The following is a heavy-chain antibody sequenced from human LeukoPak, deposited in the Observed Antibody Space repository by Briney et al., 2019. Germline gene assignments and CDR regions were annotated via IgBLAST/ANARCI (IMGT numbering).Heavy chain of an antibody. J-gene: IGHJ4*02. CDR3: ARDWAAAGTSMDFDY. CDR1: GFTFSSYS. D-gene: IGHD6-13*01. CDR2: ISSSSSYI. V-gene: IGHV3-21*01. Sequence: GGSLRLSCAASGFTFSSYSMNWVRQAPGKGLEWVSSISSSSSYIYYADSVKGRFTISRDNAKNSLYLQMNSLRAEDTAVYYCARDWAAAGTSMDFDYWGQGTLVTVSS.